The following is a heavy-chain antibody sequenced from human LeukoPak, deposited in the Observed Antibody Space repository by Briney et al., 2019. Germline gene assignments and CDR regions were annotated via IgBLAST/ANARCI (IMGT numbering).Heavy chain of an antibody. J-gene: IGHJ4*02. Sequence: GGSLRLSCATSGFTFSDAGMTWVRQAQGKGLEWVGRIKTKGEGGTVDYAAPVKGRFTISRDDSKNTFYLQMNSLKTEDTAMYYCMSDLDNWGQGTPVTVSS. CDR3: MSDLDN. CDR2: IKTKGEGGTV. V-gene: IGHV3-15*01. CDR1: GFTFSDAG.